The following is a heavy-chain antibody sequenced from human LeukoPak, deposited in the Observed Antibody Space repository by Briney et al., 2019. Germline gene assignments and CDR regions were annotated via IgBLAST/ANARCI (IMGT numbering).Heavy chain of an antibody. CDR2: MNPNNGNT. V-gene: IGHV1-8*01. CDR3: ARGGRYGSGTISPL. CDR1: GYTFTSYD. Sequence: AASVKVSCKASGYTFTSYDINWVRQATGQGLEWMGWMNPNNGNTGYAQKFQGRVTMTRSTSISTAYMELSSLRSEDTAVYYCARGGRYGSGTISPLWGQGTLVTVSS. J-gene: IGHJ4*02. D-gene: IGHD3-10*01.